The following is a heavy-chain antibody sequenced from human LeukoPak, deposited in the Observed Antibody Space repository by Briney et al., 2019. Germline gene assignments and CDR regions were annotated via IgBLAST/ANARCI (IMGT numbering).Heavy chain of an antibody. V-gene: IGHV1-8*01. CDR3: ASRIWDSSGWYSGHWFDP. D-gene: IGHD6-19*01. CDR1: GYTFTSYA. Sequence: ASVKVSCKASGYTFTSYAINWVRQATGQGLECMGWMNLNSGNTGYAQKFQGRVTMTRNTSISTAYMELNSLRSEDTAVYYCASRIWDSSGWYSGHWFDPWGQGTLVTVSS. J-gene: IGHJ5*02. CDR2: MNLNSGNT.